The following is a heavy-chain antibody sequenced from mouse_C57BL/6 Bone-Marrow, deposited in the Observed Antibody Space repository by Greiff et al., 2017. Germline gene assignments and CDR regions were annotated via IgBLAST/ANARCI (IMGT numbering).Heavy chain of an antibody. CDR2: GQGLEWIG. V-gene: IGHV1-87*01. J-gene: IGHJ4*01. D-gene: IGHD2-3*01. Sequence: QVQLKESGPELARPWASVKISCQAFYTFFRRVHFAIRDPNSWMQWVKQRPGQGLEWIGATYPGDGDTSYNQKFKGKATLTADKSSSTAYMQRRSLTSEDSAVYYCASLSYRDYAMDYWGQGTSVTVSS. CDR3: SEDSAVYYCASLSYRDYAMDY. CDR1: YTFFRRVH.